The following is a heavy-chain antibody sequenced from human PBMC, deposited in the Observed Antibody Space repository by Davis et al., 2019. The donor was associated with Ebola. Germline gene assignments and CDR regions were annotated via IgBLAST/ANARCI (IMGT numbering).Heavy chain of an antibody. CDR2: IIPIFGTA. D-gene: IGHD2-21*01. CDR3: ICGDQLTGGLYYYYGMDV. Sequence: SVKVSCKASGGTFSSYAIGWVRQAPGQGLEWMGGIIPIFGTANYAQKFQGRVTITADESTSTAYMELSSLRSEDTAVYYCICGDQLTGGLYYYYGMDVWGQGTTVTVSS. CDR1: GGTFSSYA. J-gene: IGHJ6*02. V-gene: IGHV1-69*13.